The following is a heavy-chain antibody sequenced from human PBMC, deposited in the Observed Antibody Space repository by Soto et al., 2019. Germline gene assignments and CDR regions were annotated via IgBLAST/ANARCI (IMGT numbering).Heavy chain of an antibody. D-gene: IGHD4-4*01. CDR1: GGSISSGGYS. CDR2: IYHSGST. Sequence: QLQLQESGSGLVKPSQTLSLTCAVSGGSISSGGYSWSWIRQAPGKGLEWIGYIYHSGSTYYNPSLKSRITISIDRSKNQLSLKLSSVTAADTAVYYCARGMTTVTTLDYWGQGTLVTVSS. V-gene: IGHV4-30-2*01. CDR3: ARGMTTVTTLDY. J-gene: IGHJ4*02.